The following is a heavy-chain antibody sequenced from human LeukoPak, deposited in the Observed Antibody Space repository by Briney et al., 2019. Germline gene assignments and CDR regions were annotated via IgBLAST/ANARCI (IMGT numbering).Heavy chain of an antibody. V-gene: IGHV4-39*01. CDR2: IYFSGNT. CDR3: ARHRAYCSGSKCYSVWFDP. D-gene: IGHD2-15*01. CDR1: GGSISSTSYY. Sequence: SETLSLTCTVSGGSISSTSYYWGWIRQPPGKGLEWNGTIYFSGNTYYNPSLKSRVTISVDTSKNQFSLKLSSVTAADTAVYYCARHRAYCSGSKCYSVWFDPWGQGTLVTVSS. J-gene: IGHJ5*02.